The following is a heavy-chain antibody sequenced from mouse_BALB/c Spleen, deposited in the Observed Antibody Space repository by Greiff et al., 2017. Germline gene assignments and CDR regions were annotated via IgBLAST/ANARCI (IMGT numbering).Heavy chain of an antibody. CDR2: IWTGGGT. CDR3: VRIGTGAWFAY. D-gene: IGHD4-1*01. J-gene: IGHJ3*01. V-gene: IGHV2-9-2*01. Sequence: VKLQESGPGLVAPSQSLSITCTVSGFSLTSYDISWIRQPPGKGLEWLGVIWTGGGTNYNSAFMSRLSISKDNSKSQVFLKMNSLQTDDTAIYYCVRIGTGAWFAYWGQGTLVTVSA. CDR1: GFSLTSYD.